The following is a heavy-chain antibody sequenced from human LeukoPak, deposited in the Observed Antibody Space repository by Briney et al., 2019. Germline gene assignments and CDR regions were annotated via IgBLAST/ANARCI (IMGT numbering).Heavy chain of an antibody. CDR1: GFTFTSYA. J-gene: IGHJ4*02. D-gene: IGHD3-10*01. CDR2: IWYDGSNK. Sequence: PGGSLRLSCAASGFTFTSYAMSWVRQAPGKGLEWVAVIWYDGSNKYYADSVKGRFTISRDNSKNTLYLQMNSLRAEDTAVYYCARDLVKGQRRGPFDYWGQGTLVTVSS. V-gene: IGHV3-33*08. CDR3: ARDLVKGQRRGPFDY.